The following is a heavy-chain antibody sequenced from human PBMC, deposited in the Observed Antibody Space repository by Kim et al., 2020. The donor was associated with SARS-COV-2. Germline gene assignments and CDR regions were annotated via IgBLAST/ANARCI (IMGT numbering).Heavy chain of an antibody. D-gene: IGHD4-4*01. J-gene: IGHJ6*03. CDR2: IIPILGIA. V-gene: IGHV1-69*04. Sequence: SVKVSCKASGGTFSSYAISWVRQAPGQGLEWMGRIIPILGIANYAQKFQGRVTITADKSTSTAYMELSSLRSEDTAVYYCAMGHKDYSKAYILDDYYYYMDVWGKGTTVTVSS. CDR3: AMGHKDYSKAYILDDYYYYMDV. CDR1: GGTFSSYA.